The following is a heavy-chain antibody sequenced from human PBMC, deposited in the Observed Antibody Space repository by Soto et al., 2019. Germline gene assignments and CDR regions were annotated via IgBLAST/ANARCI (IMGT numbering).Heavy chain of an antibody. J-gene: IGHJ6*02. Sequence: QVQLQESGPGLVKPSQTLSLTCTVSGGSISSGGYYWSWIRQHPGKGLEWIGYIYYSGSTYYNPYLKGRVTISVDTSKNQFSLKLSSVTAADTAVYYCARDTGIRAYYYYGMDVWGQGTTVTVSS. CDR2: IYYSGST. D-gene: IGHD3-10*01. V-gene: IGHV4-31*03. CDR3: ARDTGIRAYYYYGMDV. CDR1: GGSISSGGYY.